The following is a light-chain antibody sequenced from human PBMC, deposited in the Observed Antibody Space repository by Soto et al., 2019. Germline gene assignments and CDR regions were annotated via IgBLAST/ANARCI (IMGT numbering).Light chain of an antibody. Sequence: EILMTQSPATLSVSPGARATLSGRASQSVSSNLAWYQQKPGQAPRLLIYGAYTRATGITARFSGSGSGTEFTLTISSLQSEDFAVYYCQQYNNWLWTVGQGTKVEI. V-gene: IGKV3-15*01. CDR2: GAY. J-gene: IGKJ1*01. CDR1: QSVSSN. CDR3: QQYNNWLWT.